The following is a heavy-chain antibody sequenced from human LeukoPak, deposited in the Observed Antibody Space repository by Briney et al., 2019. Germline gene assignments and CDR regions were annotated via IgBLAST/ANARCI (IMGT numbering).Heavy chain of an antibody. Sequence: ASVKVSCKASGYTFTSYDINWVRQAPGQGLEWMGWINPNSGGTNYAQKFQGRVTMTRDTSISTAYMELSRLRSDDTAVYYCARVPFRDSSSWYYFDYWGQGTLVTVSS. CDR1: GYTFTSYD. J-gene: IGHJ4*02. D-gene: IGHD6-13*01. CDR2: INPNSGGT. V-gene: IGHV1-2*02. CDR3: ARVPFRDSSSWYYFDY.